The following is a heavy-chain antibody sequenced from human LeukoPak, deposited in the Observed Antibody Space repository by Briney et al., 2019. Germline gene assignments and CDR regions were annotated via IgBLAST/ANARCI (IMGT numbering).Heavy chain of an antibody. CDR1: GFTFSDHY. CDR3: ARGKYYYDSSGYFEY. Sequence: GGSLRLSCAASGFTFSDHYMDWVRQAPGKGLEWVGRTRNKANSYTTEYAASVKGRFAISRDDSKNSLYLQMNSLKTEDTAVYYCARGKYYYDSSGYFEYWGQGTLVTVSS. D-gene: IGHD3-22*01. CDR2: TRNKANSYTT. V-gene: IGHV3-72*01. J-gene: IGHJ4*02.